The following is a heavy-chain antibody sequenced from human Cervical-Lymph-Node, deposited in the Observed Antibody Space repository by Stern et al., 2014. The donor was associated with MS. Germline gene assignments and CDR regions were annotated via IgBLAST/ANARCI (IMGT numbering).Heavy chain of an antibody. V-gene: IGHV1-18*01. CDR1: GYTFTSYG. CDR3: ASSLVGADYYYYYGMDV. CDR2: ISAYNGNT. D-gene: IGHD3-3*01. J-gene: IGHJ6*02. Sequence: QVQLVQSGAEVKKPGASVKVSCKASGYTFTSYGISWVRQAPGQGLAWMGWISAYNGNTNYAQKLQGRVTMTTDTSTSTAYMELRSLRSDDTAVYYCASSLVGADYYYYYGMDVWGQGTTVTVSS.